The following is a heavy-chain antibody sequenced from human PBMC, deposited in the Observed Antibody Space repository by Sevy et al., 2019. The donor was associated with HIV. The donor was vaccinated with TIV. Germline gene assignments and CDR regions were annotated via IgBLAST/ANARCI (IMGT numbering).Heavy chain of an antibody. V-gene: IGHV4-39*01. Sequence: SETLSLTCRVSGGSVSSTTYFWGWIRQPPGKGLEWIGTISYTGSTNYNPSLKSRVTISVETSKNQFSLKLNSVTAADTALYYWARHFDYPQAFDIWGQGTMVTVSS. D-gene: IGHD3-9*01. CDR3: ARHFDYPQAFDI. CDR2: ISYTGST. CDR1: GGSVSSTTYF. J-gene: IGHJ3*02.